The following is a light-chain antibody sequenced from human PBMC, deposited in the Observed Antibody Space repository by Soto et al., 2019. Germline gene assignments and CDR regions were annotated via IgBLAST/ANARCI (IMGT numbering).Light chain of an antibody. J-gene: IGKJ1*01. CDR2: DVS. V-gene: IGKV3D-15*01. Sequence: EIVFTQSPGTLSLSPGDRANLSCRASQRVTNYLAWYQQKPGQAPRLLVYDVSNRATGIPARFSGSGSETEFTLTISSLQSEDFAVYFCQQYDGWPRTFGQGTKVDIK. CDR1: QRVTNY. CDR3: QQYDGWPRT.